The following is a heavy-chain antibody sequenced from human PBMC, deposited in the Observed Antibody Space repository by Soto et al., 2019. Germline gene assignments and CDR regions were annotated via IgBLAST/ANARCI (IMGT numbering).Heavy chain of an antibody. CDR1: GYTFTGYY. CDR3: AASHGGASGYLGFDY. CDR2: INPNSGGT. V-gene: IGHV1-2*02. Sequence: QVQLVQSGAEVKKPGASVKVSCKASGYTFTGYYMHWVRQAPGQGLEWMGWINPNSGGTNYAQKFQERATITRDMSTSTAYMELSSLRSEDTAVYYCAASHGGASGYLGFDYWGQGTLVTVSS. D-gene: IGHD3-3*01. J-gene: IGHJ4*02.